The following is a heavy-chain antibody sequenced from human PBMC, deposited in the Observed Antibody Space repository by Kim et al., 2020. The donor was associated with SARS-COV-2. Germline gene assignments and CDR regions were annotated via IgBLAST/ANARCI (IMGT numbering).Heavy chain of an antibody. J-gene: IGHJ3*02. V-gene: IGHV3-23*01. CDR3: AKSLTWIVLWHDGFDI. Sequence: VTGRFTIARDNAKNTLYLQMNRLRAEDTAVYYCAKSLTWIVLWHDGFDIWGQGTMVTVSS. D-gene: IGHD2-2*03.